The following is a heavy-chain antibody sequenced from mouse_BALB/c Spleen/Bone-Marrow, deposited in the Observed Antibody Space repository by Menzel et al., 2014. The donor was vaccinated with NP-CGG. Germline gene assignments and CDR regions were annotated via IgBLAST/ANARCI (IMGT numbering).Heavy chain of an antibody. D-gene: IGHD4-1*01. CDR1: GFTFSSFG. CDR3: TRGGNWDDFDY. Sequence: EVKVVGSGGGLVQPGGSRKLSCAASGFTFSSFGMHWVRQAPEKGLEWVAYISSGSSTIFYADTVKDRFTVSRDNPKNTLFLQMTSLRSEDTAMYYCTRGGNWDDFDYWGQGITLTVSS. CDR2: ISSGSSTI. J-gene: IGHJ2*01. V-gene: IGHV5-17*02.